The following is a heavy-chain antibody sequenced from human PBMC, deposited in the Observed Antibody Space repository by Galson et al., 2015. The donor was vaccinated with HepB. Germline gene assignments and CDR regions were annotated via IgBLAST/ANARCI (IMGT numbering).Heavy chain of an antibody. CDR1: GFAFKFYS. CDR3: ARSVEGAFDS. D-gene: IGHD2-2*01. CDR2: MTSDMRTI. Sequence: SLRLSRAPSGFAFKFYSINWVRQAPGRGLEWVSYMTSDMRTIKYADSVKGRFTISRDNVKNLVYLHMNSLGVEDTAHYFCARSVEGAFDSWGQGTLVIVSA. V-gene: IGHV3-48*04. J-gene: IGHJ4*02.